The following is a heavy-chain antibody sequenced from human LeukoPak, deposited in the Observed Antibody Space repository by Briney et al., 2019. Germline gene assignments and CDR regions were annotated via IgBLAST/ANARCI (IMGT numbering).Heavy chain of an antibody. CDR2: ISGSGGST. Sequence: GGSLRLSCAASGFTFSSYAMSWVRQAPGKGLEWVSAISGSGGSTYYADSVKGRFTISRDNSKNTLYLQMNSLRAEDTAVYYCARELNDFWSGYYGGEDYWGQGTLVTVSS. D-gene: IGHD3-3*01. CDR3: ARELNDFWSGYYGGEDY. CDR1: GFTFSSYA. V-gene: IGHV3-23*01. J-gene: IGHJ4*02.